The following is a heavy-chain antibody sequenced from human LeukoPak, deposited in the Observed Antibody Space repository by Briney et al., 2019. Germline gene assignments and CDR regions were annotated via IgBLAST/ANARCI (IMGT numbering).Heavy chain of an antibody. CDR2: IWYDGSNK. Sequence: GGSLRLSCAASGFTSSNYGIHWVRQAPGKGLEWVAVIWYDGSNKYYADSVKGRSTISRDNSKNTLYLQMNSLRAEDTAVYYCAKDSHFDYWGQGALVTVSS. J-gene: IGHJ4*02. V-gene: IGHV3-33*06. CDR1: GFTSSNYG. CDR3: AKDSHFDY.